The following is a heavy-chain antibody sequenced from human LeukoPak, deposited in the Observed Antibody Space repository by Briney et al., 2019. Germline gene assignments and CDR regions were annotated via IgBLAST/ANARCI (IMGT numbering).Heavy chain of an antibody. D-gene: IGHD6-13*01. CDR2: IYYSGST. J-gene: IGHJ5*02. CDR3: ARGGAAAANWFDP. Sequence: SETLSLTCTVSGGSISSYYWSWIRQPPGKGLEWIGYIYYSGSTNYNPSLKSRVTISVDTSKNQFSLKLSSVTAADTAVYYCARGGAAAANWFDPWGQGTLVTVSS. CDR1: GGSISSYY. V-gene: IGHV4-59*01.